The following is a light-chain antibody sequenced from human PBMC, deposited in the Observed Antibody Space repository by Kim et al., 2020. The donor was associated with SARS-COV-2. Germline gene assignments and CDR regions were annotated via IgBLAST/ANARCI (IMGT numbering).Light chain of an antibody. CDR2: ETN. CDR1: SSDVGGYNL. Sequence: AVTISCGGTSSDVGGYNLVCWYQQPPSTAPNLIFHETNRRPGGVAGRFCGNKAGYAAFLTVAGHQAEDEADYYRSSDAGTNVWVFGGGTQLTVL. J-gene: IGLJ3*02. CDR3: SSDAGTNVWV. V-gene: IGLV2-8*01.